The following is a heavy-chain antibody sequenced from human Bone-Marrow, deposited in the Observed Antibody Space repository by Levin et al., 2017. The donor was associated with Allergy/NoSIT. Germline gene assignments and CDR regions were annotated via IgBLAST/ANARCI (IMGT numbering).Heavy chain of an antibody. CDR2: VSYDGSYK. Sequence: SGESLKISCAASGFTLSDFGMHWVRQAPGKGLEWVALVSYDGSYKSYADSVKGRITVSRDNSKNTLYLHMNSLTVEDSGLYYCAKDLTASTYTLVWHDGFDFWGQGTVVTVSS. CDR1: GFTLSDFG. J-gene: IGHJ3*01. D-gene: IGHD1-14*01. CDR3: AKDLTASTYTLVWHDGFDF. V-gene: IGHV3-30*18.